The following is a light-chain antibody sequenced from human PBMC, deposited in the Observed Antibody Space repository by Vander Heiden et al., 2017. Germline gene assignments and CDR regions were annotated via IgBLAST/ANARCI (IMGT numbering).Light chain of an antibody. J-gene: IGKJ1*01. CDR2: AAS. V-gene: IGKV3-15*01. CDR1: QSGSTN. CDR3: QQYNNWPPWT. Sequence: EIVMTQSPATPSVSPGERATLSCRASQSGSTNVAWYQQKPGQGPRLLIFAASTRAPGVPDRISGSGSGTEFALTISSLQSEDFAVYFCQQYNNWPPWTFGQGTKVEIK.